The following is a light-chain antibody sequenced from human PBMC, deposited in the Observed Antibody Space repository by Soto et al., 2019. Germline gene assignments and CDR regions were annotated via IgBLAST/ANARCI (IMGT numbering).Light chain of an antibody. Sequence: EIVLTQSPATLSLSPGERATRSCRASQSVRNDLVWYHQKPGQAPRVLIYSASNRATGIPARFSGSWSGTDFTLTISSLEPEDFAVYYCQQRTNWPPTFGGGTKVEMK. J-gene: IGKJ4*01. CDR3: QQRTNWPPT. CDR1: QSVRND. CDR2: SAS. V-gene: IGKV3-11*01.